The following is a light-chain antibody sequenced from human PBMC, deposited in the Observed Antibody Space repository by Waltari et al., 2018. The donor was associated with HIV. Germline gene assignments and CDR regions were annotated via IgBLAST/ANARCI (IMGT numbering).Light chain of an antibody. V-gene: IGKV3-15*01. CDR1: QSTSSL. Sequence: EIVMTQSPATLSVSPGERATLSCKASQSTSSLLAWYQQKPGQTPRLHIYDASKRATGVPARFSGSGSGAEFTLTISSLQSEDFAIYYCQQYEDWPRTFGQGTKLEIK. CDR2: DAS. CDR3: QQYEDWPRT. J-gene: IGKJ2*01.